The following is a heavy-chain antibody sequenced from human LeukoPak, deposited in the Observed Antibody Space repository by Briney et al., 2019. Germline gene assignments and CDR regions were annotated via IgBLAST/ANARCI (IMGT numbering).Heavy chain of an antibody. Sequence: PSETLSLTCTVSGGSISSYYWSWIRQPAGKGLEWIGRIYTSGSTNYNPSLKSRVTMSVDTSKNQFSLKLSSVTAADTAVYYCAREPYYYDSSGYRGYDAFDIWGQGTMVTVSS. D-gene: IGHD3-22*01. CDR3: AREPYYYDSSGYRGYDAFDI. V-gene: IGHV4-4*07. CDR2: IYTSGST. J-gene: IGHJ3*02. CDR1: GGSISSYY.